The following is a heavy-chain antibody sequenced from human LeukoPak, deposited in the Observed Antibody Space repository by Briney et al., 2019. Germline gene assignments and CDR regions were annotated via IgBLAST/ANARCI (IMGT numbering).Heavy chain of an antibody. V-gene: IGHV3-48*04. CDR3: ARVNYVSTGWGAPFDY. D-gene: IGHD1-7*01. Sequence: GGSLRLSCAASGFTFSSFSMNWVRQAPGKGLEWASYIRSSGSGTDYTGSVKGRFTISRDNAKNSLYLQMNSLRAEDTAVYYCARVNYVSTGWGAPFDYWGQGTLVTVSS. J-gene: IGHJ4*02. CDR2: IRSSGSGT. CDR1: GFTFSSFS.